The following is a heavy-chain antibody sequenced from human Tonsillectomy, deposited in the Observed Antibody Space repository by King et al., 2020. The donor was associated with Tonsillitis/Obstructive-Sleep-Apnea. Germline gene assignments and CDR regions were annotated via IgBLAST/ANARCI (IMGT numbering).Heavy chain of an antibody. CDR2: YYWDDNK. CDR1: GFSLTTKVVG. J-gene: IGHJ6*03. CDR3: EHLQRDQVPPQYCTSGSCLYHMDV. Sequence: TLKESGPTLIKPTQTLTLTCTFSGFSLTTKVVGVGWFRQPPGKALEWLAVYYWDDNKRYRPSLRSRLTITKDSSKNQVVLTMTNMDPEDTATYYCEHLQRDQVPPQYCTSGSCLYHMDVWGKGSTVAVSS. V-gene: IGHV2-5*02. D-gene: IGHD2-15*01.